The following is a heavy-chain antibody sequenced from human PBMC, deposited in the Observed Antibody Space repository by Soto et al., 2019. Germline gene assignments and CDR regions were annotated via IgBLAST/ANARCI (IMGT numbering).Heavy chain of an antibody. J-gene: IGHJ4*02. CDR3: ARANGSGSYYKGVSGLDY. V-gene: IGHV4-59*01. CDR2: IYYSGST. Sequence: SETLSVTWTVSGGSISSYYWSWIRQPPGKGREWIGYIYYSGSTNYNPSLKSRVTISVDTSKNQFSLKLSSVTAADTAVYYCARANGSGSYYKGVSGLDYWGQGTLVTVSS. CDR1: GGSISSYY. D-gene: IGHD3-10*01.